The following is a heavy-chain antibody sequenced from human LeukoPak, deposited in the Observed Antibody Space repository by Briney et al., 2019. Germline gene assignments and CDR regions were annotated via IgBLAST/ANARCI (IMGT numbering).Heavy chain of an antibody. J-gene: IGHJ4*02. D-gene: IGHD6-19*01. V-gene: IGHV4-39*01. CDR3: ATNTSDTALDY. Sequence: SETLSLTCAVSGGSISSGRYYWGWIRQPPGKGLEWIGSIYYSGSTSYNPSLKTRVTISVDTSKNQFSLRLTSVTAADTAVYYCATNTSDTALDYWGPGTLVTVSS. CDR1: GGSISSGRYY. CDR2: IYYSGST.